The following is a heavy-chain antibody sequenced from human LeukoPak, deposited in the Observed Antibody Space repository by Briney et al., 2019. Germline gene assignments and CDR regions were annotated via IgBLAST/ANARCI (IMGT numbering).Heavy chain of an antibody. Sequence: SETLSLTCTVSGGSISSSYYYWSWIRQPPGKGLEWIGTIYYSGSTYYNPSLKSRVTISVDTSANQFSLKLSSVTAPDTAVYYCARHEDRNWYFDHWGQGTLVTVSS. CDR3: ARHEDRNWYFDH. J-gene: IGHJ4*02. CDR1: GGSISSSYYY. CDR2: IYYSGST. V-gene: IGHV4-39*01. D-gene: IGHD1-1*01.